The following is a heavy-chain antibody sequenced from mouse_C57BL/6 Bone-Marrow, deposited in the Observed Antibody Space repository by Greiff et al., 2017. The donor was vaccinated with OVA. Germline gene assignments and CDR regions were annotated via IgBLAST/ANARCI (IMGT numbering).Heavy chain of an antibody. V-gene: IGHV1-42*01. CDR2: INPSTGGT. D-gene: IGHD1-1*01. CDR3: ESFSHLTSVVGDFDD. CDR1: GYSFTGYY. J-gene: IGHJ2*01. Sequence: VQLQQSGPELVKPGASVKISCKASGYSFTGYYMNWVKQSPEKSLEWIGEINPSTGGTTYNQKFKAKATLTVDKSSSTAYMQLKSLTSEDSAVYSCESFSHLTSVVGDFDDWGKGTTLTVSS.